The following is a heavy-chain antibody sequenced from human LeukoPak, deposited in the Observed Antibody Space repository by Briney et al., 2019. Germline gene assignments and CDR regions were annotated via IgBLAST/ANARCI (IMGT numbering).Heavy chain of an antibody. J-gene: IGHJ5*02. CDR2: IIPIFGTA. CDR3: ARGQVLRYFDWLGPINWFDP. D-gene: IGHD3-9*01. V-gene: IGHV1-69*06. Sequence: VASVKVSCKASGGTFSSYAISWVRQAPGQGLEWMGGIIPIFGTANYAQKFQGRVTITADKSTSTAYMELSSLRSEDTAVYYCARGQVLRYFDWLGPINWFDPWDQGTLVTVSS. CDR1: GGTFSSYA.